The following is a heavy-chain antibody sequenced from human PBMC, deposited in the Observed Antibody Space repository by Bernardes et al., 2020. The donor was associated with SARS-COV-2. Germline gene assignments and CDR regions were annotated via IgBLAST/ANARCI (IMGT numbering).Heavy chain of an antibody. CDR1: GYTFTSYA. CDR2: INTNTGNP. V-gene: IGHV7-4-1*02. CDR3: ARDYIVVVVAATPGYYYYGMDV. Sequence: GESLKISCKASGYTFTSYAMNWVRQAPGQGLEWMGWINTNTGNPTYAQGFTGRFVFSLDTSVSTAYLQISSLKAEDTAVYYCARDYIVVVVAATPGYYYYGMDVWGQGTTVTVSS. J-gene: IGHJ6*02. D-gene: IGHD2-15*01.